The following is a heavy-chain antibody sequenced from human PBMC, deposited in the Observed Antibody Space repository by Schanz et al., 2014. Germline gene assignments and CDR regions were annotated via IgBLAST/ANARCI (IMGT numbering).Heavy chain of an antibody. D-gene: IGHD4-17*01. J-gene: IGHJ4*02. V-gene: IGHV1-69*02. CDR2: FIPPLRQT. Sequence: QVQLVQSGAEVKKPGSSVKVSCKASRSTFSSYTISWVRQARGQGLEWVGRFIPPLRQTRYAQKFEERVIITADTSTTTVYMDLASLTSDDTAVYFCARIIDGDYLYWGQGTLVTVSS. CDR1: RSTFSSYT. CDR3: ARIIDGDYLY.